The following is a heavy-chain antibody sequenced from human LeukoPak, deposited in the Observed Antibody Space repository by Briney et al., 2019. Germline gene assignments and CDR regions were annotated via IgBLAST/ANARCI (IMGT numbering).Heavy chain of an antibody. CDR1: GFTFSSYA. J-gene: IGHJ5*02. CDR3: AKDGLDQLGNNWFDP. Sequence: GGSLRLSCAASGFTFSSYAMSWVRQAPGKGLEWVSAISGSGGSTYYADSVKGRFTISRDNSKNTLYQQMNSLRAEDTAVYYCAKDGLDQLGNNWFDPWGQGTLVTVSS. D-gene: IGHD2-2*01. CDR2: ISGSGGST. V-gene: IGHV3-23*01.